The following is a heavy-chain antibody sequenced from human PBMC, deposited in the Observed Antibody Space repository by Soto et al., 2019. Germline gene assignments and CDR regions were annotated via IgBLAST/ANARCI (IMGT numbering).Heavy chain of an antibody. CDR1: GYTFTNYY. D-gene: IGHD2-2*01. V-gene: IGHV1-46*01. CDR2: INPSGGGT. J-gene: IGHJ4*02. CDR3: ARPAAKMGCYYFDY. Sequence: QVQLVQSGAEVKKPGASVKVSCKTSGYTFTNYYMHWVRQAPGQGLEWMGIINPSGGGTTYAPKCEGIVTITREASTSTVYMDLSSLRSEDTAVYYCARPAAKMGCYYFDYWGQGTLVTVSS.